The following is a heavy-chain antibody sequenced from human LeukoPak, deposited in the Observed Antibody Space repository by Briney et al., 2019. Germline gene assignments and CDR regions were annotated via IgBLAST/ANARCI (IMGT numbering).Heavy chain of an antibody. CDR2: ISGSGGST. CDR1: GFTFSSYA. CDR3: ARETYYYDSSGPKAGAFDI. J-gene: IGHJ3*02. Sequence: PGGSLRLSCAASGFTFSSYAMSWVRQAPGKGLEWVSAISGSGGSTYYADSVKGRFTISRDNSKNTLYLQMNSLRAEDTAVYYCARETYYYDSSGPKAGAFDIWGQGTMVTVSS. V-gene: IGHV3-23*01. D-gene: IGHD3-22*01.